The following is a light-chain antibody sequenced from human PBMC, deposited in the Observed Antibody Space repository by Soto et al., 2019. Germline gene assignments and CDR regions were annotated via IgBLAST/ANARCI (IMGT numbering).Light chain of an antibody. J-gene: IGLJ2*01. CDR1: SSNIGNNY. CDR2: DNN. V-gene: IGLV1-51*01. Sequence: QSVFTQPPSVSAAPGQKVTISCSGSSSNIGNNYVSWYQQLPGTAPKLLIYDNNKRPSVIPDRFSGSKSGTSATLGITGLQTGDEADYYCGTWDTSLSAVLFGGGTQLTVL. CDR3: GTWDTSLSAVL.